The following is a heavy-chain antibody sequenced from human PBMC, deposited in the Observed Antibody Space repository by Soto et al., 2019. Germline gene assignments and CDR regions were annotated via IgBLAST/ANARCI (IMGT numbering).Heavy chain of an antibody. J-gene: IGHJ3*02. V-gene: IGHV3-7*01. D-gene: IGHD3-22*01. CDR1: GFTLSAYW. CDR2: INHDGSQK. CDR3: AREYDSSGYYRHPAFDI. Sequence: SLRLSCEVSGFTLSAYWMTWVRRAPGKGLEWVAYINHDGSQKYHVAPVEGRFTISRDNSKNTLYLQMNSLRAEDTAVYYCAREYDSSGYYRHPAFDIWGQGTMVTVS.